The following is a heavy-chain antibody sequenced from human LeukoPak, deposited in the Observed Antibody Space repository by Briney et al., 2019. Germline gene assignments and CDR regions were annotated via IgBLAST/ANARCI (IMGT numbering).Heavy chain of an antibody. CDR1: GFTFSSYA. J-gene: IGHJ5*02. D-gene: IGHD2-2*01. V-gene: IGHV3-23*01. CDR2: ISGSGGST. CDR3: AKPYGHGGRYCSSTSCLFDP. Sequence: GGSLRLSCAASGFTFSSYAMSWVRQAPGKGLEWVSAISGSGGSTYYADSVKGRFTISRDNSKNTLYLQMSNLRAEDTAVYYCAKPYGHGGRYCSSTSCLFDPWGQGTLVTVSS.